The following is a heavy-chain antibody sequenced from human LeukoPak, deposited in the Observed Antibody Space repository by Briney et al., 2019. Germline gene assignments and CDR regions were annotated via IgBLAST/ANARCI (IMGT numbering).Heavy chain of an antibody. CDR2: IYYSGST. J-gene: IGHJ5*02. Sequence: NPSETLSLTCTVSGGSISSSSYYWGWIRQPPGKGLEWIGSIYYSGSTYYNPSLKSRVTISVDTSKNQFSLKLSSVTAADTAVYYCASETAVADINWFDPWGQGTLVTVSS. CDR3: ASETAVADINWFDP. D-gene: IGHD6-19*01. CDR1: GGSISSSSYY. V-gene: IGHV4-39*01.